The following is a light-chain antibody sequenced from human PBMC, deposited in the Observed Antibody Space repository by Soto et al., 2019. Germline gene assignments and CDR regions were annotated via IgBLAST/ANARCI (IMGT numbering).Light chain of an antibody. CDR3: QSYDSGLGGCV. Sequence: QSVLTQPPSVSGAPGQRVTISCTGSSSNIGAGYDVHWYQQLPGTAPKLLIYGNTNRPSGVPDRFSGSKSGTSASLAITGLQAEEEADYYCQSYDSGLGGCVFGGGTKLTVL. CDR2: GNT. V-gene: IGLV1-40*01. CDR1: SSNIGAGYD. J-gene: IGLJ3*02.